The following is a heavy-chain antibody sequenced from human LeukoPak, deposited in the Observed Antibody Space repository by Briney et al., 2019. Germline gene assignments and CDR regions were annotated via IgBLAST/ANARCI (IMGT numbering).Heavy chain of an antibody. Sequence: SETLSLTCTVSGDSINSGGYFWSWIRQYPGKGLEWIGYIYYSGSTYYNPSLKSRVTISVDTSKNQFSLKLSSVTAADTAVYYCARGPPGRYFDWLSKYYFDYWGQGTLVTVSS. CDR3: ARGPPGRYFDWLSKYYFDY. CDR1: GDSINSGGYF. CDR2: IYYSGST. J-gene: IGHJ4*02. D-gene: IGHD3-9*01. V-gene: IGHV4-31*03.